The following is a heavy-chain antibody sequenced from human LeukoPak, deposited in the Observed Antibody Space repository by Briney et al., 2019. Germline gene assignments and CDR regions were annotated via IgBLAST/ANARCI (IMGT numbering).Heavy chain of an antibody. CDR2: IIPIFGTA. J-gene: IGHJ5*02. CDR3: ARIPYCSSTSCYAGQYNWFDP. V-gene: IGHV1-69*06. D-gene: IGHD2-2*01. Sequence: ASVKVSCKASGGTFSSYAISWVRQAPGQGLEWMGGIIPIFGTANYAQKFQGRVTITADKSTSTAYTELSSLRSEGTAVYYCARIPYCSSTSCYAGQYNWFDPWGQGTLVTVSS. CDR1: GGTFSSYA.